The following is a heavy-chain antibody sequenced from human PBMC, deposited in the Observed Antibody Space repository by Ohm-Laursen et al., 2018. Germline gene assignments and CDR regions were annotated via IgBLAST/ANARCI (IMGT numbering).Heavy chain of an antibody. D-gene: IGHD2-2*02. Sequence: GASVKVSCKASGYTFTSYYMHWVRQAPGQGLEWMGIINPSGGSTSYAQKFQGRVTMTRDTSTSTVYMELSSLRSEDTAVYYCARDPLGYCSSTSCYNPYYYYGMDVWGQGTTVTVSS. J-gene: IGHJ6*02. CDR1: GYTFTSYY. CDR2: INPSGGST. CDR3: ARDPLGYCSSTSCYNPYYYYGMDV. V-gene: IGHV1-46*01.